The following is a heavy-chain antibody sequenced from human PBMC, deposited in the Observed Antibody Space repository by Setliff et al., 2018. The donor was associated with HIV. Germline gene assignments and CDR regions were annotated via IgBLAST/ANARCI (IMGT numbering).Heavy chain of an antibody. CDR1: GFTFNHYG. Sequence: ASVKVSCKTSGFTFNHYGITWVRQAPGQGLAWMGWISAYNGDTKYSQTFQGRVTITRDTSISTAYMARSSLRSDDTAVYYCARGTAPRPASVLEFLEWLFPNWFDPWGQGTLVTVSS. V-gene: IGHV1-18*01. CDR3: ARGTAPRPASVLEFLEWLFPNWFDP. D-gene: IGHD3-3*02. CDR2: ISAYNGDT. J-gene: IGHJ5*02.